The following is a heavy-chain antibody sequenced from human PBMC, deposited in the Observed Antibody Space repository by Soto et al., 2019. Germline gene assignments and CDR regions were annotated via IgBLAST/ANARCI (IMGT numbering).Heavy chain of an antibody. Sequence: QVQLQESGPGLVKPSQTLSLTCTVSGGSISSGGYYWSWIRQHPGKGLEWIGYIYYSGGTYYNPSLKSRVTISVDTSKNQFSLKLSSVTAADTAVYYCARESGGNSMPLDPWGQGTLVTVSS. D-gene: IGHD2-21*02. CDR2: IYYSGGT. V-gene: IGHV4-31*03. CDR1: GGSISSGGYY. CDR3: ARESGGNSMPLDP. J-gene: IGHJ5*02.